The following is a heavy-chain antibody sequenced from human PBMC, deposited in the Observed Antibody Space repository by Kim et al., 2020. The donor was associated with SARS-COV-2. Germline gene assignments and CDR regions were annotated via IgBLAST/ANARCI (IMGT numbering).Heavy chain of an antibody. CDR1: GFTFSSYA. V-gene: IGHV3-30*04. CDR3: ARDPMITFGGVIALGYYSYGMDV. Sequence: GGSLRLSCAASGFTFSSYAMHWVRQAPGKGLEWVAVISYDGSNKYYADSVKGRFTISRDNSKNTLYLQMNSLRAEDTAVYYCARDPMITFGGVIALGYYSYGMDVWGQGTTVTVSS. D-gene: IGHD3-16*02. J-gene: IGHJ6*02. CDR2: ISYDGSNK.